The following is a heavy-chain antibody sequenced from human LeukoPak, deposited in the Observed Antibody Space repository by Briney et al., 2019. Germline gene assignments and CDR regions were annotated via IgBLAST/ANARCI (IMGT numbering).Heavy chain of an antibody. Sequence: SETLSLTCAVYGGSFSGYYWSWIRQPPGKGLEWIGEINHSGSTNYNPSLKSRVTMSVDTSKNQFSLKLSSVTAADTAVYYCARGPSYYDILTGYYWAWFDPWGQGTLVTVSS. V-gene: IGHV4-34*01. CDR2: INHSGST. D-gene: IGHD3-9*01. J-gene: IGHJ5*02. CDR3: ARGPSYYDILTGYYWAWFDP. CDR1: GGSFSGYY.